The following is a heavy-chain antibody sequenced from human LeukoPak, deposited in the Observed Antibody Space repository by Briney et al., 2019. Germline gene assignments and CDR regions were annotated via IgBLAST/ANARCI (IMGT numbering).Heavy chain of an antibody. D-gene: IGHD2-21*02. V-gene: IGHV3-72*01. J-gene: IGHJ4*02. CDR2: IKNKRGSYTA. Sequence: PGGSLRLSSAASGFTLNDHYMDWVRQAPGKGLEWVGRIKNKRGSYTADYAASVKGRFTISRDDSQNSLYLQMNSLKTEDTAVYYCGRDTATALDYWGQGTLVTVSS. CDR1: GFTLNDHY. CDR3: GRDTATALDY.